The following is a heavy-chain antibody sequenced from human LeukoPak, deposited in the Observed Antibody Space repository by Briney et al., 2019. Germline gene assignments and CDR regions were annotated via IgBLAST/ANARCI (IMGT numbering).Heavy chain of an antibody. CDR3: ARDPGRWLDY. Sequence: GGSLRLSCAASGFTFSSYAMHWVRQAPGKGLEWVAVISYDGSNKYYADSVKGRFTISRDNSKNTLYLQLNSLRDEDTAVYYCARDPGRWLDYWGQGTLVTVSS. J-gene: IGHJ4*02. V-gene: IGHV3-30-3*01. D-gene: IGHD2-15*01. CDR1: GFTFSSYA. CDR2: ISYDGSNK.